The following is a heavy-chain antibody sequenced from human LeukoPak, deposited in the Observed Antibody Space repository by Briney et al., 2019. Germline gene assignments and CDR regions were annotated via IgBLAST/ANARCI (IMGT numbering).Heavy chain of an antibody. Sequence: ASVKVSCKASGYTFTSYAMNWVRQAPGQGLEWMGWINTNTGNPTYAQGFTGRFVFSLDTSVSTAYLQISSLKAEDTAVYYCARSLLDIAATIQVSWFDPWGQGTLVTVSS. CDR1: GYTFTSYA. D-gene: IGHD5-12*01. V-gene: IGHV7-4-1*02. J-gene: IGHJ5*02. CDR3: ARSLLDIAATIQVSWFDP. CDR2: INTNTGNP.